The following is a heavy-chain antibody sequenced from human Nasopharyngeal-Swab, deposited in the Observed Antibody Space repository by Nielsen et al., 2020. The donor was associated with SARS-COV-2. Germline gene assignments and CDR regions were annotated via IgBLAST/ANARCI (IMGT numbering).Heavy chain of an antibody. CDR3: ARVSGYYYYMDV. CDR2: INPNSGGT. J-gene: IGHJ6*03. CDR1: GYTFTGYY. Sequence: ASVKVSCKASGYTFTGYYMHWVRQAPGQGLEWMGWINPNSGGTNYAQKFQGRVTMTRDTSISTAYMVLSRLRSDDTAVYYCARVSGYYYYMDVWGKGTTVTVSS. V-gene: IGHV1-2*02.